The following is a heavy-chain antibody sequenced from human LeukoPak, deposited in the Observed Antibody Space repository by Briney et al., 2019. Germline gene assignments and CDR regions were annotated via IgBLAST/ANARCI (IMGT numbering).Heavy chain of an antibody. CDR1: GYTFTAYH. CDR2: IIPIFGTA. V-gene: IGHV1-46*01. D-gene: IGHD4-17*01. CDR3: ARAYGDYPYFDY. Sequence: ASVKVSCKASGYTFTAYHMHWVRQAPGQGLEWMGGIIPIFGTANYAQKFQGRVTMTRDTSTSTVYMELSSLRSEDTAVYYCARAYGDYPYFDYWGQGTLVTVSS. J-gene: IGHJ4*02.